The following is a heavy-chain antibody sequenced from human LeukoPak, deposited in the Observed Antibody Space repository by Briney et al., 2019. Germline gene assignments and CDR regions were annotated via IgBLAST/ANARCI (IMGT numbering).Heavy chain of an antibody. CDR2: IYYRGST. CDR3: ARHYLSDGILSTFDP. CDR1: GGSISSSPYY. Sequence: SETLSLTCTVSGGSISSSPYYWGWLRQPPGKGLEWIGTIYYRGSTYSNPSLNSRVTISLDTSKSQFSLRLRSVTAADTALYYCARHYLSDGILSTFDPWGQGTLVTVSS. J-gene: IGHJ5*02. V-gene: IGHV4-39*01. D-gene: IGHD2-2*01.